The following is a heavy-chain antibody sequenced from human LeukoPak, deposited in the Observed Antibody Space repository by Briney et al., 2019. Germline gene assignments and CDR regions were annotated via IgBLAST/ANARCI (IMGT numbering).Heavy chain of an antibody. CDR2: IYHSGST. D-gene: IGHD1-26*01. CDR3: ARGRGLRYVGAALLGAFDI. J-gene: IGHJ3*02. CDR1: GGSISSGGYS. V-gene: IGHV4-30-2*01. Sequence: SETLSLTCAVSGGSISSGGYSWSWIRQPPGKGLEWIGYIYHSGSTYYNPSLKSRVTISVDRSKNQFSLKLSSVTAADTAVYYCARGRGLRYVGAALLGAFDIWGQGTMVTVSS.